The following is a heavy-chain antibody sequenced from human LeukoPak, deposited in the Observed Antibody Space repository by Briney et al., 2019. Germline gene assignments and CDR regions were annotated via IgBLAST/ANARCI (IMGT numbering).Heavy chain of an antibody. D-gene: IGHD6-19*01. V-gene: IGHV4-61*02. CDR3: ARDAAEYSSGWSWVFDY. Sequence: SETLSLTCTVSGGSISSSSYYWSWIRQPAGKGLEWIGRIYTSGSTNYNPSLKSRVTMSVDTSKNQFSLKLSSVTAADTAVYYCARDAAEYSSGWSWVFDYWGQGTLVTVSS. CDR1: GGSISSSSYY. CDR2: IYTSGST. J-gene: IGHJ4*02.